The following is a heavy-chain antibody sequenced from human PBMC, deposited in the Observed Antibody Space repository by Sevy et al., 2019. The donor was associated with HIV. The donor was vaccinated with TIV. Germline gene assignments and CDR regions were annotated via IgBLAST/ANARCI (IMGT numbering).Heavy chain of an antibody. J-gene: IGHJ3*02. CDR3: ARAIKMSGSSGKDAFDI. CDR2: INRDGSST. Sequence: GGSLRLSCAASGFTLSTYWMHWVRQPPGKGLVWVSRINRDGSSTSYADSVKGRFTISRDNAKNTLFLQMNSLSAEDTAVYYCARAIKMSGSSGKDAFDIWGQGTMVTVSS. D-gene: IGHD1-26*01. CDR1: GFTLSTYW. V-gene: IGHV3-74*01.